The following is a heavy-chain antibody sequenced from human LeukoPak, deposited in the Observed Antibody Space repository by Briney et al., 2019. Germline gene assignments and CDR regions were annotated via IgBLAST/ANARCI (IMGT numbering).Heavy chain of an antibody. D-gene: IGHD2-2*01. CDR2: ISYDGSNK. CDR3: AKDGRYCSSTSCYESEYYFDY. J-gene: IGHJ4*02. Sequence: GGSLRLSCAVSGITLSNYGMSWVRQAPGKGLEWVAVISYDGSNKYYADSVKGRFTISRDNSKNTLYLQMNSLRAEDTAVYYCAKDGRYCSSTSCYESEYYFDYWGQGTLVTVSS. CDR1: GITLSNYG. V-gene: IGHV3-30*18.